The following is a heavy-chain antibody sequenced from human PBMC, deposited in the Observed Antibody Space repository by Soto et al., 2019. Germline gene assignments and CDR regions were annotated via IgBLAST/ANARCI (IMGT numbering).Heavy chain of an antibody. D-gene: IGHD2-2*01. J-gene: IGHJ5*02. V-gene: IGHV1-18*01. CDR3: ARVVPGAEAWFGP. CDR1: GYTFSNYG. Sequence: ASVKVSCKTSGYTFSNYGITWVRQAPGQPLEWLGWISXYXXXXXXXXXXXXRVSMTTDTSTTTAYMELRSLRSDDTAVYYCARVVPGAEAWFGPWGQGTLVTVSS. CDR2: ISXYXXXX.